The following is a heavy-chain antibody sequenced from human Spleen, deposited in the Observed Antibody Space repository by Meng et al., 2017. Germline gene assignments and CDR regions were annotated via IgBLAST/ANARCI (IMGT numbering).Heavy chain of an antibody. CDR1: GFTFSSYW. Sequence: GESLKISCAASGFTFSSYWMEWVRQVPGKGLVWVSHMNTDGSTRRYADSVRGRFTISRDNAKNSLYLQMNSLRAEDTAVYYCARDGHIAAAGTAGWGQGTLVTVSS. CDR3: ARDGHIAAAGTAG. CDR2: MNTDGSTR. D-gene: IGHD6-13*01. J-gene: IGHJ4*02. V-gene: IGHV3-74*01.